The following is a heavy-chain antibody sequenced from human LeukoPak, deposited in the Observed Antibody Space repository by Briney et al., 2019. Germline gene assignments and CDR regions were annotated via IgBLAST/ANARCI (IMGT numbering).Heavy chain of an antibody. J-gene: IGHJ4*02. V-gene: IGHV1-2*02. CDR2: INPDSGFT. D-gene: IGHD2-2*01. CDR1: GYKFTDDY. Sequence: ASVTVSCTASGYKFTDDYMHWVRQAPGQGLEFMGWINPDSGFTNYAQKFKGRVTMTRDTSISTAYLELSRLRSDDTAVYYCARGGGYCSSTSCGTDYWGQGTLVTVSS. CDR3: ARGGGYCSSTSCGTDY.